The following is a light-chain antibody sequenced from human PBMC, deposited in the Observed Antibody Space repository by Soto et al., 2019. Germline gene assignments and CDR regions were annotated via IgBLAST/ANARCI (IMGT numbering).Light chain of an antibody. J-gene: IGLJ3*02. CDR1: RSDVGSYNL. V-gene: IGLV2-23*01. CDR2: EGS. CDR3: CSYAGSSSYWL. Sequence: QSVLNQPASVSGYPGQSSTISCTGTRSDVGSYNLFSWYQQHPGKAPKLMIYEGSKRPSGVSNRFSGSKYRNTAYMTISGLQSEDEADYYCCSYAGSSSYWLFGGGTQRTVL.